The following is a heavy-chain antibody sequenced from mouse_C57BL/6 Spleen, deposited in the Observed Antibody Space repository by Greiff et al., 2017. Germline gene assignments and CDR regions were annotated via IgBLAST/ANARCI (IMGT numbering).Heavy chain of an antibody. CDR2: ISSGGSYT. CDR3: ARQETVVVDY. J-gene: IGHJ2*01. Sequence: DVMLVESGGDLVKPGGSLKLSCAASGFTFSSYGMSWVRQTPDKRLEWVATISSGGSYTYYPDSVKGRFTISRDNAKNTLYLQMSSLKSEDTAMYYCARQETVVVDYWGQGTTLTVSS. D-gene: IGHD1-1*01. CDR1: GFTFSSYG. V-gene: IGHV5-6*02.